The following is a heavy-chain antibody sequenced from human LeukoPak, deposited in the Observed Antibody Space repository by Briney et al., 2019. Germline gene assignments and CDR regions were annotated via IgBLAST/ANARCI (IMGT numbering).Heavy chain of an antibody. D-gene: IGHD3-22*01. CDR2: INPIGGST. Sequence: VSVKVSCKASGYTFTTYYMHWVRQAPGQGLEWMGVINPIGGSTNYAQNFQGRVTVTRDSSTNTVYMELSSLRSEDTAVYYCAIISYDAIHWGQGTLVTVSS. CDR3: AIISYDAIH. J-gene: IGHJ4*02. V-gene: IGHV1-46*01. CDR1: GYTFTTYY.